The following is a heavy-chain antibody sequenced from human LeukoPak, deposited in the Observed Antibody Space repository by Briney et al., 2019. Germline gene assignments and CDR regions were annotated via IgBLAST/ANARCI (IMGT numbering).Heavy chain of an antibody. CDR2: IYYTGST. J-gene: IGHJ4*02. CDR1: GGSISSYY. CDR3: ARARSAFNYPLYFDY. Sequence: SETLSLTCTVSGGSISSYYGSWIRQPPGKGLEWIGYIYYTGSTNYNPSLKSRVTISLDASKNHFTLKLSSLTAADTAVYYCARARSAFNYPLYFDYWGQGALVTVSS. D-gene: IGHD5-24*01. V-gene: IGHV4-59*01.